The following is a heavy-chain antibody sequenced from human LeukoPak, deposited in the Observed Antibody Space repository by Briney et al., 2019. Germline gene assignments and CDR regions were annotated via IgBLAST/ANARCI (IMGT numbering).Heavy chain of an antibody. Sequence: SETLSPTCTVAGASIGTYYWSWIRQPPRAGLEWIGYISNSANTNYNPSLKSRVTISVDTSKNQLSLRLRSVTGADTGMYHCVKLPPNTGKWAFDMWGQGTIVSVSS. V-gene: IGHV4-59*01. J-gene: IGHJ3*02. D-gene: IGHD5-24*01. CDR3: VKLPPNTGKWAFDM. CDR1: GASIGTYY. CDR2: ISNSANT.